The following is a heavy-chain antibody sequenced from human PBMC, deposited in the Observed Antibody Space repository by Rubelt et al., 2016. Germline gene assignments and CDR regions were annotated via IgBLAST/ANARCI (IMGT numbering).Heavy chain of an antibody. Sequence: QLQLQESGPGLVKPSETLSLTCTVSGGSIRSSSYYWGWIRQPPGKGLEWIGEINHSGSTNSNPSLNSRVTISVDTSNNQFSLKLSRVTAADTSVYYWARGFRGGTGYSSRNLDYWGQGTLVTVSS. CDR2: INHSGST. J-gene: IGHJ4*02. CDR3: ARGFRGGTGYSSRNLDY. V-gene: IGHV4-39*07. D-gene: IGHD6-13*01. CDR1: GGSIRSSSYY.